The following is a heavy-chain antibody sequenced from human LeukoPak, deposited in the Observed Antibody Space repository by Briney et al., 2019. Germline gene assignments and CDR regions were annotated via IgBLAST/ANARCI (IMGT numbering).Heavy chain of an antibody. Sequence: SGGSLRLSCAASGFTFGSYAMSWVRQAPGKGLEWVSTISGSGGSTYHADSVKGHFTISRDNSKNTLYLQMNSLKGEDTAVYYCARGTSSWYAGALDYWGQGTLVTVSS. D-gene: IGHD2-8*01. J-gene: IGHJ4*02. CDR1: GFTFGSYA. CDR2: ISGSGGST. V-gene: IGHV3-23*01. CDR3: ARGTSSWYAGALDY.